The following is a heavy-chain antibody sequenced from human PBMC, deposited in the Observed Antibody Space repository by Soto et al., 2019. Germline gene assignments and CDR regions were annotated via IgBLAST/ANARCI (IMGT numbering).Heavy chain of an antibody. V-gene: IGHV3-30*18. CDR3: VKEMYPRTVLDSSSPWGDY. J-gene: IGHJ4*02. Sequence: PXGSLRLSCSVSGVTFSDYGMHWVRQAPGKGLEWVAVMSYAGTYKYYADSVKGRFTISRDLSGNILFLQMNSLRLEDTAVYFCVKEMYPRTVLDSSSPWGDYRGPGTLVTVS. D-gene: IGHD6-6*01. CDR1: GVTFSDYG. CDR2: MSYAGTYK.